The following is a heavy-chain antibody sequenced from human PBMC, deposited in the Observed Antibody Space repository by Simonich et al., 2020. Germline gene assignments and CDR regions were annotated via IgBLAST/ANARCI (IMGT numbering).Heavy chain of an antibody. V-gene: IGHV1-2*06. J-gene: IGHJ6*02. Sequence: QVQLVQSGAEVKKPGASVKVSCKASGSTFTGYYMHWVRQAPGQGLEWMGRINPKRGGTNYEQKFKGRVTMTRDTSISTAYMELSRLRSDDTAVYYRATGIAARYYYYGMDVWGQGTTVTVSS. D-gene: IGHD6-6*01. CDR1: GSTFTGYY. CDR2: INPKRGGT. CDR3: ATGIAARYYYYGMDV.